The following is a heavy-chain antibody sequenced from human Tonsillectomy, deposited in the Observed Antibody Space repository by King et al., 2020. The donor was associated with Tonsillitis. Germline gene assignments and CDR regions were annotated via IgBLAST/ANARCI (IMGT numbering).Heavy chain of an antibody. V-gene: IGHV3-21*01. CDR1: GFTFSSYS. D-gene: IGHD5-24*01. CDR3: ARVQEMATMLSAFDI. CDR2: ISSSSSYI. Sequence: QLVQSGGGLVKPGGSLGLSCAASGFTFSSYSMNWVRQAPGKGLEWVSSISSSSSYIYYADSVKGRFTISRDNAKNSLYLQMNSLRAEDTAVYYCARVQEMATMLSAFDIWGQGTMVTVSS. J-gene: IGHJ3*02.